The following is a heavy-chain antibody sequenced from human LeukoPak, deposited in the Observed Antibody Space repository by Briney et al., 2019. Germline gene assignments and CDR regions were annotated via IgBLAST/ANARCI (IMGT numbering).Heavy chain of an antibody. CDR3: ARRSYGSGLYYYYYMDV. CDR2: ISAYNGNT. CDR1: GDTCTSYC. J-gene: IGHJ6*03. Sequence: GASLKVSCKASGDTCTSYCSSWVRQAPGQGLEWMGWISAYNGNTNYAQKLQGRVTMTTDTSTSTADMELRSLRSDDTAVYYCARRSYGSGLYYYYYMDVWGKGTTVTVSS. V-gene: IGHV1-18*01. D-gene: IGHD3-10*01.